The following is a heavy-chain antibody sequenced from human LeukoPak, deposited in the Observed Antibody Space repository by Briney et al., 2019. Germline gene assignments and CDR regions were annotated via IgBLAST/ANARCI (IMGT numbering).Heavy chain of an antibody. J-gene: IGHJ4*02. CDR1: GGSISSTSYF. CDR2: IYYSGST. D-gene: IGHD6-6*01. V-gene: IGHV4-39*01. CDR3: ARRKSSSSSAFDS. Sequence: SETLSHTCTVSGGSISSTSYFWVWIRQPPGKRLEWIGTIYYSGSTYYNPSLNSRVTRSVDTSKNQYSLKLSSVTAADTAVFYCARRKSSSSSAFDSWGQGTLVTVSS.